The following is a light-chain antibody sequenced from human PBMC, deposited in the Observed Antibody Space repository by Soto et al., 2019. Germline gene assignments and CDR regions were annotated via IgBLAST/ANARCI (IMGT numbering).Light chain of an antibody. Sequence: DIQMTQSPSSVSASVGDRVTITCRASQAISTWLAWYQQNPGKAPKLLIYSASNLQSGVPSRFSGSGSATDFTLTISSLQPGDFATYYCQQANSFPRTFGQGTKVEIK. CDR1: QAISTW. CDR2: SAS. CDR3: QQANSFPRT. J-gene: IGKJ1*01. V-gene: IGKV1D-12*01.